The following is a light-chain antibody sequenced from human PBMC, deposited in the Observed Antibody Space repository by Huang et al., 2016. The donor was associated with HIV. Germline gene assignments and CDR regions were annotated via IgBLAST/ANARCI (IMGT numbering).Light chain of an antibody. CDR3: HQYNNWLLS. Sequence: EIVMTQSPATLSVSPGQRVTLSCRANRSVSTNLAWYQQRHGQAPKLPIYGSSTRAPGIPARFSGSGSGTDFSLTISSLQSEDFALYYCHQYNNWLLSCGGGTMV. CDR2: GSS. J-gene: IGKJ4*01. V-gene: IGKV3-15*01. CDR1: RSVSTN.